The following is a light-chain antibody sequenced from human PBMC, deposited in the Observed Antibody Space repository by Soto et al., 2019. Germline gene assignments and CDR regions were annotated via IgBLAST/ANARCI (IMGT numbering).Light chain of an antibody. V-gene: IGKV1-33*01. Sequence: DIQMTQSPSSLSASVGDRVTISCQASQDISNYLNWYQHKEGKAPKLLIYDASNLETGVPSRFSGSGSGTDFTFTISSLQPEDIATYYCQKYNSAPPTFGQGTRLEIK. CDR2: DAS. CDR1: QDISNY. CDR3: QKYNSAPPT. J-gene: IGKJ5*01.